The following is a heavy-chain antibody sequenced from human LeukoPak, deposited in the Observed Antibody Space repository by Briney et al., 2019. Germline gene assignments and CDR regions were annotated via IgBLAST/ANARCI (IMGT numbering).Heavy chain of an antibody. CDR2: IYYSGST. J-gene: IGHJ4*02. Sequence: KPSETLSLTCTVSGGSISSSSYYWSWIRQPPGKGLEWIGYIYYSGSTDYNPSLKSRVTISVDTSRNQFSLRLSSVTAAGTAVYYCARVTGYMTEDFFDYWGQGTLVTVSS. V-gene: IGHV4-61*01. D-gene: IGHD6-13*01. CDR1: GGSISSSSYY. CDR3: ARVTGYMTEDFFDY.